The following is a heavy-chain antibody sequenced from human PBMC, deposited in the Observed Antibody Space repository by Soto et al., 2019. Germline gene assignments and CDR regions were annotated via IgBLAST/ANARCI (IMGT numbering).Heavy chain of an antibody. CDR1: GFSLSSHGVG. J-gene: IGHJ3*02. CDR3: ARFIPGAFDI. CDR2: IYWDDDE. Sequence: QITLKESGPTLVKPTQTLTLTCSFFGFSLSSHGVGVGWIRQPPGKALEWLALIYWDDDERYSPSLKSRLTIAKDTSKNQVVLTMSNVDPVDTATYYCARFIPGAFDIWGQGTVVTVSS. D-gene: IGHD2-21*01. V-gene: IGHV2-5*02.